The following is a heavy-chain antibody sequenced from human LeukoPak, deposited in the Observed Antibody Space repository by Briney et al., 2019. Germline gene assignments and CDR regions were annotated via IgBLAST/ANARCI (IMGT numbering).Heavy chain of an antibody. CDR2: IIPIFGTA. CDR3: ARDLVGANPRGAFDI. Sequence: SVKVSCKASGYTFTSYGISWVRQAPGQGLEWMGGIIPIFGTANYAQKFQGRVTITTDESTSTAYMELSSLRSEDTAVYYCARDLVGANPRGAFDIWGQGTMVTVSS. CDR1: GYTFTSYG. D-gene: IGHD1-26*01. V-gene: IGHV1-69*05. J-gene: IGHJ3*02.